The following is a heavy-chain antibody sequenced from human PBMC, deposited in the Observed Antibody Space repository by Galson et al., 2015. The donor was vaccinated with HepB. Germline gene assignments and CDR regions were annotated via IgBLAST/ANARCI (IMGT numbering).Heavy chain of an antibody. V-gene: IGHV3-23*01. D-gene: IGHD3-22*01. J-gene: IGHJ4*02. CDR3: VKEPPGYFDY. Sequence: SLRLSCAASGFAFSSYALNWVRQAPGKGLEWVSAITASGSVTHYLDSVRGRFTISRDNSKNTLYLQMDSLRAEDTAVYSCVKEPPGYFDYWGQGTLVTVSS. CDR1: GFAFSSYA. CDR2: ITASGSVT.